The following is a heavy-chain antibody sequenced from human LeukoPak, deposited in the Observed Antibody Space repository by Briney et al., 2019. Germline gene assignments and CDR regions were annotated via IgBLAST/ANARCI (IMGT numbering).Heavy chain of an antibody. CDR3: ASPRAERSTWYAVDY. CDR2: ISYSGST. V-gene: IGHV4-59*01. J-gene: IGHJ4*02. D-gene: IGHD6-13*01. Sequence: PSETLSLTCTVSGASISSYYWSWIRQPPGKGLDWIGYISYSGSTNYNPSLKSRVTISLDTSKNQFSLKLSSVTAADTAVYYCASPRAERSTWYAVDYWGQGTLVTVSS. CDR1: GASISSYY.